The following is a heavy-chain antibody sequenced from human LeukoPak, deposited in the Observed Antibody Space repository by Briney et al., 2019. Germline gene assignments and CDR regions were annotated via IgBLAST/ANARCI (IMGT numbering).Heavy chain of an antibody. D-gene: IGHD6-25*01. V-gene: IGHV3-74*01. J-gene: IGHJ4*02. CDR2: VNSDGSST. CDR1: GFTFSSYW. Sequence: GGSLRLSCAASGFTFSSYWMHWVRQAPGKGPVWVSRVNSDGSSTNYADSVKGRFTISRDNARNTLYLQMNSLRDDDTAVYYCAKAARLGPSHFDYWGRGTLVTVSS. CDR3: AKAARLGPSHFDY.